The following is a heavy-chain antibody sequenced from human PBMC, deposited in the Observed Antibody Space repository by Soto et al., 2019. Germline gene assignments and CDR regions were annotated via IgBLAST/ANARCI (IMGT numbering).Heavy chain of an antibody. CDR1: GDSVSSNSAA. CDR3: ARSRQLAFYYGMDV. Sequence: SQTLSLPYAISGDSVSSNSAAWNWIRQSPSRGLEWLGRTYYRSKWYNDYAVSVKSRITINPDTSKNQFSLQLNSVTPEDTAVYYCARSRQLAFYYGMDVWGQGTTVTVSS. V-gene: IGHV6-1*01. D-gene: IGHD6-6*01. CDR2: TYYRSKWYN. J-gene: IGHJ6*02.